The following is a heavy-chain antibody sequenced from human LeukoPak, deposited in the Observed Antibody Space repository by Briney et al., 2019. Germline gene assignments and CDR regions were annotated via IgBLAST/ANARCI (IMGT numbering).Heavy chain of an antibody. V-gene: IGHV1-46*01. CDR3: ARDRGIAPLMDV. J-gene: IGHJ6*02. Sequence: AASVAVSCKASGYTFTSYYMHWVRQAPGQGLEWMGIINPSGGSTSYAQKFQGRVTMTRDTSTSTVYMELSSLRSEDTAVYYCARDRGIAPLMDVWGQGTTVTVSS. CDR1: GYTFTSYY. D-gene: IGHD6-13*01. CDR2: INPSGGST.